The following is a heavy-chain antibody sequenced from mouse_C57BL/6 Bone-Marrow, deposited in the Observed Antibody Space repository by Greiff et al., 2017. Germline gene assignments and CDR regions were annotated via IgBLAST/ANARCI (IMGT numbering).Heavy chain of an antibody. V-gene: IGHV5-17*01. J-gene: IGHJ4*01. CDR2: ISSGSSTI. D-gene: IGHD2-4*01. CDR3: ARGYYDYHYYAMDY. Sequence: DVKLQESGGGLVKPGGSLKLSCAASGFTFSDYGMHWVRQAPEKGLEWVAYISSGSSTIYYADTVKGRFTISRDNAKNTLFLQMTSLRSEYTAMYYCARGYYDYHYYAMDYWGQGTSVTVSS. CDR1: GFTFSDYG.